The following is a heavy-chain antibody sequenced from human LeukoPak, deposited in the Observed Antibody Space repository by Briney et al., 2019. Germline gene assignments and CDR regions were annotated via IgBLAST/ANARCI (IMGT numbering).Heavy chain of an antibody. D-gene: IGHD3-16*01. CDR3: ATQRGSYLWGTDFDY. CDR2: ISIFNANT. V-gene: IGHV1-18*01. CDR1: GYTFTNYG. Sequence: ASVKVSCKASGYTFTNYGISWVRQAPGQGLEWMGWISIFNANTNYAQKLQGRVTMTTDTSTSTAYMELRGLRSDDTAVYYCATQRGSYLWGTDFDYWGQGTLVTVSS. J-gene: IGHJ4*02.